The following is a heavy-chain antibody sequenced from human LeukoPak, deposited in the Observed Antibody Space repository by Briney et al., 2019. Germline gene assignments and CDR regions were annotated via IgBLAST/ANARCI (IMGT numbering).Heavy chain of an antibody. V-gene: IGHV3-21*01. J-gene: IGHJ4*02. CDR2: ISSSSSYI. Sequence: KAGGSLRLSCAASGFTFSSYSMNWVRQAPGKGPEWVSSISSSSSYIYYADSVKGRFTISRDNAKNSLYLQMNSLRAEDTAVYYCARGRTSSTSCYISWGQGTLVTVSS. CDR3: ARGRTSSTSCYIS. D-gene: IGHD2-2*02. CDR1: GFTFSSYS.